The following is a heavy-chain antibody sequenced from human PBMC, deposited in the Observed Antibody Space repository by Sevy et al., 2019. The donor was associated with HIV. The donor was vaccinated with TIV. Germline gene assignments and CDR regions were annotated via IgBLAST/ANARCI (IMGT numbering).Heavy chain of an antibody. CDR1: GFTVSNSH. CDR3: EGYNNGFDY. V-gene: IGHV3-66*01. Sequence: GGSLRLSCAASGFTVSNSHMSWARQAPGKGLEWVSILFSSGNTYYADSVKGRFTVSRDNSRNTLYLKMHGLTVEDTAVYYCEGYNNGFDYWAQGTLVTVSS. CDR2: LFSSGNT. D-gene: IGHD1-20*01. J-gene: IGHJ4*02.